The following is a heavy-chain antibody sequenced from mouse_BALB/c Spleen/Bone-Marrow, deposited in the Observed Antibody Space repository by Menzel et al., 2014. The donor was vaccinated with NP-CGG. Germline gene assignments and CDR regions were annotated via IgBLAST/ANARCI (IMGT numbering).Heavy chain of an antibody. J-gene: IGHJ2*01. CDR2: INPSNGRT. CDR1: GYTFTSYW. CDR3: ARGTFDY. V-gene: IGHV1S81*02. Sequence: QVQLQQPGAELVKPGASVKLSCKASGYTFTSYWMHWVKQRPGQGLEWIGEINPSNGRTNYNEKFKSKATLTVDKSSSTAYMQLSSLTSEDSAVYYCARGTFDYWAKAPLSQSPQ.